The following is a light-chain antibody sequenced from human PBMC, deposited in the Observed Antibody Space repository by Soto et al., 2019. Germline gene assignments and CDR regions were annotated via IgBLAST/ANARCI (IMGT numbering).Light chain of an antibody. V-gene: IGKV3-15*01. CDR2: SAS. CDR1: QSISSE. J-gene: IGKJ2*01. Sequence: EIVMTQSPATLSVSPGERATLSCRASQSISSELAWYQQKPGQPPRLLIYSASTRATGVPARFTGSGSGSEITLTISGLQSEDFAVYYCQQGHYWPLTFGQGTRLEI. CDR3: QQGHYWPLT.